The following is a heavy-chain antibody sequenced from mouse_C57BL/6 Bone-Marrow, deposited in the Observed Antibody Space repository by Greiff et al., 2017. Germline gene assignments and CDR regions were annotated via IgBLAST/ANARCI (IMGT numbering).Heavy chain of an antibody. CDR2: IDPSDSYT. D-gene: IGHD2-1*01. CDR1: GYTFTSYW. V-gene: IGHV1-69*01. Sequence: VKLQQPGAELVMPGASVKLSCKASGYTFTSYWMHWVKQRPGQGLEWIGEIDPSDSYTNYNQKFKGKSTLTVDKSSSTAYMQLSSLTSEDSAVYYCALYGNYEVAMDYWGQGTSVTVSS. CDR3: ALYGNYEVAMDY. J-gene: IGHJ4*01.